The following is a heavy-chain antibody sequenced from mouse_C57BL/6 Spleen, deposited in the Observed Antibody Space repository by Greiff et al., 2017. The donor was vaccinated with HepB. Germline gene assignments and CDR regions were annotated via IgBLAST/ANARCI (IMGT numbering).Heavy chain of an antibody. CDR1: GYAFSSYW. J-gene: IGHJ4*01. V-gene: IGHV1-80*01. CDR3: ARSPYSLYAMDY. Sequence: QVQLQQSGAELVKPGASVKISCKASGYAFSSYWMNWVKQRPGKGLEWIVQIYPGDGDTNYHGKFKGKATLTADKSSSTAYMQLSSLTSEDSAVYFCARSPYSLYAMDYWGQGTSVTVSS. D-gene: IGHD1-1*01. CDR2: IYPGDGDT.